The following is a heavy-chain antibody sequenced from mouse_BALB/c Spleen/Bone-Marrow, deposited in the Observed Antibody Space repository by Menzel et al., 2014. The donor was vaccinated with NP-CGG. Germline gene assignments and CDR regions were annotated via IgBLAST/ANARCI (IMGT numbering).Heavy chain of an antibody. CDR3: ARDRGCDGGYYFDY. Sequence: EVQGVESGGGVVQPGGSLKLSCAASGFNFSDYGMAWVRQAPGKGPEWVAFISNLAYSIYYADTVTGRFTISRENAKNTLYLEMSSLRFEDTAMYYCARDRGCDGGYYFDYWGQGTTLTVSS. CDR1: GFNFSDYG. V-gene: IGHV5-15*02. J-gene: IGHJ2*01. CDR2: ISNLAYSI.